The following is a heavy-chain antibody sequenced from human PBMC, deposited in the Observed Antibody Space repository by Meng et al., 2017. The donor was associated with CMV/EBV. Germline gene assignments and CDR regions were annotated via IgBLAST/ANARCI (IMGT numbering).Heavy chain of an antibody. CDR1: GFTFSNAW. V-gene: IGHV3-15*01. CDR3: HMMIVQDY. D-gene: IGHD3-22*01. J-gene: IGHJ4*02. CDR2: IKSTTDGGTT. Sequence: GESLKISCAASGFTFSNAWMSWVRQAPGKGLEWVGRIKSTTDGGTTDYAAPVKGRFTISRDDSKNTLYLQMNSLKTEDTAVYYCHMMIVQDYWGQGTLVTVSS.